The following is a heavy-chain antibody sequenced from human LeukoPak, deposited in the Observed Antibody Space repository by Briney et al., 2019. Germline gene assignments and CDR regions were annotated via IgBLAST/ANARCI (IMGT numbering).Heavy chain of an antibody. CDR1: GGSISSYY. J-gene: IGHJ4*02. CDR2: IYYSGST. Sequence: PSDTLSLTCTVSGGSISSYYWSWIRQPPGKGLEWIGYIYYSGSTNYNPSLKSRVTISVDTSKNQFSLKLSSVTAADTAVYYCAREDSSSGVDYWGQGTLVTVSS. V-gene: IGHV4-59*01. D-gene: IGHD6-6*01. CDR3: AREDSSSGVDY.